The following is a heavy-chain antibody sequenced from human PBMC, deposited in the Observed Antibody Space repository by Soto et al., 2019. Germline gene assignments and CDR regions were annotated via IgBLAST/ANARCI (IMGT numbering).Heavy chain of an antibody. D-gene: IGHD5-18*01. Sequence: SETLSLTCTVSGGSISSYYWSWIRQPPGKGLEWIGYIYYSGSTNYNPSLKSRVTISVDTSKNQFSLKLSSVTAADTAVYYCARLPTRGYSYGYDYWGQGPLVTVSS. CDR2: IYYSGST. V-gene: IGHV4-59*08. J-gene: IGHJ4*02. CDR1: GGSISSYY. CDR3: ARLPTRGYSYGYDY.